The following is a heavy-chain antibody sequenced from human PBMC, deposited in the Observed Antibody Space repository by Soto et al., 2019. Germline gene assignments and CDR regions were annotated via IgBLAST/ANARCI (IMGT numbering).Heavy chain of an antibody. J-gene: IGHJ4*02. CDR2: ISAYNGNT. CDR3: ARVVAAADAFDY. D-gene: IGHD6-13*01. Sequence: ASVKVSCTASGYTFTSYGISWVRQAPGQGLEWMGWISAYNGNTNYAQKLQGRVTMTTDTSTSTAYMELRSLRSDDTAVYYCARVVAAADAFDYWGQGTLVTVSS. V-gene: IGHV1-18*01. CDR1: GYTFTSYG.